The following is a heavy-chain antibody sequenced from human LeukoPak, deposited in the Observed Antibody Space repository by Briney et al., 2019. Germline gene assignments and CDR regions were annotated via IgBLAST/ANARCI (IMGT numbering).Heavy chain of an antibody. J-gene: IGHJ2*01. D-gene: IGHD3-9*01. CDR2: IYHSGST. V-gene: IGHV4-4*02. CDR3: ARRVVDFVRYWYFDL. CDR1: GGSISSSNW. Sequence: SETLSLTCAVSGGSISSSNWWSWVRQPPGKGLEWIGEIYHSGSTNYNPSLKSRVTISVDTSKNQFSLKLSSVTAADTAVYYCARRVVDFVRYWYFDLWGRGTLVTVSS.